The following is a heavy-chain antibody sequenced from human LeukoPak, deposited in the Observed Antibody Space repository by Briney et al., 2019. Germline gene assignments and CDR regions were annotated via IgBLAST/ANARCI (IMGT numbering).Heavy chain of an antibody. CDR2: ISYDGSNK. D-gene: IGHD6-19*01. V-gene: IGHV3-30*18. CDR1: GFTFNSYA. CDR3: AKEGAVAGLFDY. J-gene: IGHJ4*02. Sequence: PGGSLRLSCAASGFTFNSYAMSWVRQAPGKGLEWVAVISYDGSNKHYADSVKGRFTISRDNSKNTLYLQMNSLRAEDTAVYYCAKEGAVAGLFDYWGQGTLVTVSS.